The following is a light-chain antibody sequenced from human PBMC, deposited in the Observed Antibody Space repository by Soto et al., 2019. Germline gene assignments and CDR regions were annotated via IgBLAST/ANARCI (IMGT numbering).Light chain of an antibody. CDR2: CXY. Sequence: IVMTQSPAPLPLSRGERTTLFXRASDSVVNNLSWYQQKPGXPPRXXXDCXYTSATGSPARLSGSGSGTEFTPTISRLQSEDFASYYCQQRSRGTSTFGQGTRLAIK. V-gene: IGKV3-15*01. J-gene: IGKJ5*01. CDR1: DSVVNN. CDR3: QQRSRGTST.